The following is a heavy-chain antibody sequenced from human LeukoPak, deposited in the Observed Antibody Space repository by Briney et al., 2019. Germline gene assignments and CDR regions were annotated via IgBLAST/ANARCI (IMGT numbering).Heavy chain of an antibody. CDR1: GFTFSNFG. V-gene: IGHV3-30*02. D-gene: IGHD3-16*01. CDR2: IQNDGTTK. CDR3: AKGGAYIDY. J-gene: IGHJ4*02. Sequence: GGSLRLSCAASGFTFSNFGIHWVRQAPGKGPEWVSFIQNDGTTKYYADSVKGRFTVSRDNSKNTLYLQMNSLRTEDTAVYFCAKGGAYIDYWGQGTLVTVSS.